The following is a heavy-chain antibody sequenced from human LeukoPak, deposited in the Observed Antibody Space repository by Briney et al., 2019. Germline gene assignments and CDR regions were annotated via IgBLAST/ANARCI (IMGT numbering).Heavy chain of an antibody. CDR2: SNWNGGST. Sequence: GGSLRLSCAASGFTFSTYGMSWVRQAPGKGLEWVSGSNWNGGSTGYADSVKGRFTISRDNAKNSLYLQMNSLRAEDTALYYCARDPSYCSGGSCYPYLDYWGQGTLVTVSS. CDR1: GFTFSTYG. J-gene: IGHJ4*02. CDR3: ARDPSYCSGGSCYPYLDY. V-gene: IGHV3-20*04. D-gene: IGHD2-15*01.